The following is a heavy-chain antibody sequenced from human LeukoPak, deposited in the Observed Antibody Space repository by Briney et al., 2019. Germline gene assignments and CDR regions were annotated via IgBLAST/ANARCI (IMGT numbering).Heavy chain of an antibody. CDR1: GYTFTSYD. J-gene: IGHJ6*03. D-gene: IGHD5-18*01. CDR3: ARAKRGYSYGYWYYYYYYMDV. Sequence: GASVKVSXKASGYTFTSYDINWVRQATGQGLEWMGWMNPNSGNTGYAQKFQGRVTITRNTSISTAYMELSSLRSEDTAVYYCARAKRGYSYGYWYYYYYYMDVWGKGTTVTVSS. V-gene: IGHV1-8*03. CDR2: MNPNSGNT.